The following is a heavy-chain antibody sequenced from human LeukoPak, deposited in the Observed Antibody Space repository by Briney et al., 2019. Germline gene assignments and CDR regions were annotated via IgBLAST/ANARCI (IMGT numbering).Heavy chain of an antibody. D-gene: IGHD3-9*01. CDR1: GFTFEDYA. J-gene: IGHJ5*02. V-gene: IGHV3-9*01. Sequence: GGSLRLSCAASGFTFEDYAMHWVRQAPGKGLEWVSGINWNSGSIAYADSVKGRFTVSRDNAKNSLYLEMNSLRSEDTAFYFCAKDQLRYFDWGNNWFDPWGQGTLVTVSS. CDR2: INWNSGSI. CDR3: AKDQLRYFDWGNNWFDP.